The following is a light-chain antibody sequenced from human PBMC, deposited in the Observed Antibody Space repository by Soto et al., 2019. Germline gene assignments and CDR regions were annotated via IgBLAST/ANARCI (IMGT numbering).Light chain of an antibody. Sequence: EIGMTQSPSTLSVSTGERSTLSCRASQSVSSNLAWYQQKPGQAPRLLIYGASTRATGIPARSSGSGSGTEFTLTISSLQSEDFAVYYCQQYNNWPKTFGQGTKVDIK. J-gene: IGKJ1*01. CDR3: QQYNNWPKT. V-gene: IGKV3D-15*01. CDR1: QSVSSN. CDR2: GAS.